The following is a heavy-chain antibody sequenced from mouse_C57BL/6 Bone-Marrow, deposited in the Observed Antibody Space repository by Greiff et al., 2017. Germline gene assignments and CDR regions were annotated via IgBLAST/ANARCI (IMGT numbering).Heavy chain of an antibody. CDR2: IYPGDGST. CDR3: ARVEFDVCSRDWYFDV. V-gene: IGHV1-85*01. D-gene: IGHD1-1*01. CDR1: GYTFTSSD. J-gene: IGHJ1*03. Sequence: VQLQQSGPELVKPGASVKFSCKASGYTFTSSDINWVKQRPGQGLEWIGGIYPGDGSTKYNEKFKGKATLTVDTSSSTAYMELHSLTSEDSAVSFVARVEFDVCSRDWYFDVWGTGTTVTVSA.